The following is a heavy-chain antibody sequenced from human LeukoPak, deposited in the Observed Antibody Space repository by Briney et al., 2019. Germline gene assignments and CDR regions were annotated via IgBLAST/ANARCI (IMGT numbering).Heavy chain of an antibody. CDR2: IYYSGST. CDR1: GGSISSYY. Sequence: PSETLSLTCTVSGGSISSYYWSWIRQSPRKGLEWIGYIYYSGSTNYNPSLKSRVTISLDTSKNQFSLKLSSVTAADTAVYYCARHVVDTAPFAYWGQGTLVTVSS. CDR3: ARHVVDTAPFAY. J-gene: IGHJ4*02. D-gene: IGHD5-18*01. V-gene: IGHV4-59*08.